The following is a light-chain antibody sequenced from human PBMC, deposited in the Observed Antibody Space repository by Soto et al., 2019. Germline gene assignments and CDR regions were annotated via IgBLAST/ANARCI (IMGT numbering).Light chain of an antibody. CDR3: SSYGGSNNYVL. J-gene: IGLJ2*01. V-gene: IGLV1-47*01. Sequence: QSVLTQPPSASGTPGQRVTISCSGSSSNIGSNYVYWYHQLPGTAPKLVIYRNNQRPSGVPDRFSGSKSGNTASLTVSGLQAEDEADYYCSSYGGSNNYVLFGGGTKLTVL. CDR1: SSNIGSNY. CDR2: RNN.